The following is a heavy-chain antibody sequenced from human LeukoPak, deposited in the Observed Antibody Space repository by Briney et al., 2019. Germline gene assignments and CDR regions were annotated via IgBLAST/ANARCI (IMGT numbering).Heavy chain of an antibody. CDR3: ARRLLQLWAQFDY. D-gene: IGHD5-18*01. CDR2: IIPIFGTA. J-gene: IGHJ4*02. CDR1: GGTFSSYA. V-gene: IGHV1-69*13. Sequence: SVKVSCKAPGGTFSSYAISWVRQAPGQGLEWMGGIIPIFGTANYAQKFQGRVTITADESTSTAYMELSSLRSEDTAVYYCARRLLQLWAQFDYWGQGTLVTVSS.